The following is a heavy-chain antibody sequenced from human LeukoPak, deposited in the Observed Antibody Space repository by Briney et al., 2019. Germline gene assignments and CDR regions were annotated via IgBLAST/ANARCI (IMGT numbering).Heavy chain of an antibody. CDR3: ARGDYGDYNDY. D-gene: IGHD4-17*01. CDR2: IYYSGST. Sequence: SETLSLTCTVSGGSISSYYWSWIRQPPGKGLEWIGYIYYSGSTNYNPSLKSRVTISVDTSKNQFSLKLSSVTAADTAVYYCARGDYGDYNDYWGQGTLVTVSS. J-gene: IGHJ4*02. V-gene: IGHV4-59*01. CDR1: GGSISSYY.